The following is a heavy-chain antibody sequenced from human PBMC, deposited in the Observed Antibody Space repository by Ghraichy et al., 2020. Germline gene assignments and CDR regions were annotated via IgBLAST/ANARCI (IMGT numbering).Heavy chain of an antibody. J-gene: IGHJ6*02. CDR1: GGSISTYY. V-gene: IGHV4-59*08. Sequence: SDTLSLTCSISGGSISTYYWSWVRQSPGRGLEWIGYVYYTGSSKRNPSLKSRVTITVDTSKNQFSLRLTSVTAADTAVYYCARQGDSDSPQTLTLAHNYAMAIWGQGTTVAVSS. D-gene: IGHD4/OR15-4a*01. CDR3: ARQGDSDSPQTLTLAHNYAMAI. CDR2: VYYTGSS.